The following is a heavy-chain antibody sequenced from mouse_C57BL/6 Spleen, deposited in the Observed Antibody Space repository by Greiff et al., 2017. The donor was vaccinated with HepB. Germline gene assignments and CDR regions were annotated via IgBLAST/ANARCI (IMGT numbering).Heavy chain of an antibody. J-gene: IGHJ4*01. V-gene: IGHV1-64*01. CDR2: IHPNSGST. D-gene: IGHD1-1*01. CDR3: ASNLFYYYGKGYYAMDY. CDR1: GYTFTSYW. Sequence: QVQLQQPGAELVKPGASVKLSCKASGYTFTSYWMHWVKQRPGQGLEWIGMIHPNSGSTNYNEKFKSKATLTVDKSSSTAYMQLSSLTSEDSAVYYCASNLFYYYGKGYYAMDYWGQGTSVTVSS.